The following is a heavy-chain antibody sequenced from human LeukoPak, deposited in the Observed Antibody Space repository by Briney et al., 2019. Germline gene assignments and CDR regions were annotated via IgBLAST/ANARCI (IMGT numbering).Heavy chain of an antibody. D-gene: IGHD3-10*01. J-gene: IGHJ4*02. CDR3: ARGRSHGDGSGSYYDYFDY. Sequence: ASVKVSCKAAGDNFTNYGISSVRRAPGQGVEWMGWISVYNGNTKYAQKLQDRVTMTTETSTSTPYMELRSLRYDDTAVYYCARGRSHGDGSGSYYDYFDYWGQGTLVTVSS. CDR2: ISVYNGNT. CDR1: GDNFTNYG. V-gene: IGHV1-18*01.